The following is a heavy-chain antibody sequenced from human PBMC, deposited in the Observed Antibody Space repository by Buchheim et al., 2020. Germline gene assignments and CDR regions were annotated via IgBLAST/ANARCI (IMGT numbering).Heavy chain of an antibody. Sequence: QVQLVESGGGVVQPGRSLRLSCAASGFTFSSYAMHWVRQAPGKGLEWVAVISYDGSNKYYADSVKGRFTISRDNSKNTLYLQMNSLRAEDTAVYYCARDPIAAAGPYNWFDPWGQGTL. V-gene: IGHV3-30-3*01. CDR1: GFTFSSYA. J-gene: IGHJ5*02. D-gene: IGHD6-13*01. CDR2: ISYDGSNK. CDR3: ARDPIAAAGPYNWFDP.